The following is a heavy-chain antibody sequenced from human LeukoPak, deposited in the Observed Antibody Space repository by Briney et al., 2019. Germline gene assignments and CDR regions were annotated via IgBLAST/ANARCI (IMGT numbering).Heavy chain of an antibody. J-gene: IGHJ5*02. V-gene: IGHV4-61*02. Sequence: SETLSLTCTVSGGSISSGSYYWSWIRQPAGKGLEWIGRIYTSGSTNYNPSLKSRGTLSVDTSKNQFSLKLSSVTAADTAVYYCARDKMVRGVIGFLHRGHQGNNWFDPWGQGTLVTVSS. D-gene: IGHD3-10*01. CDR3: ARDKMVRGVIGFLHRGHQGNNWFDP. CDR1: GGSISSGSYY. CDR2: IYTSGST.